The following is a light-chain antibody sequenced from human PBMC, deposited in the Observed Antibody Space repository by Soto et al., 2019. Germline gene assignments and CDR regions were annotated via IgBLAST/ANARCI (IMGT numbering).Light chain of an antibody. CDR1: SSDVGSYDY. V-gene: IGLV2-11*01. J-gene: IGLJ1*01. CDR3: CSYTASATYV. Sequence: QSALIQPPSVSGSPGQSVTISCTGTSSDVGSYDYVSWCQQHPGTVPKPMIYNVNTRPSGVPDRLSGSKSGNTASMTISGLQAEDEADYLCCSYTASATYVFETGTKVTVL. CDR2: NVN.